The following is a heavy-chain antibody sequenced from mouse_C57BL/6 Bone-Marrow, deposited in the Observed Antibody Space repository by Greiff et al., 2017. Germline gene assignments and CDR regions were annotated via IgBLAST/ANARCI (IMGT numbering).Heavy chain of an antibody. CDR1: GYAFSSSW. Sequence: QVQLQQSGPELVKPGASVKISCKASGYAFSSSWMNWVKQRPGKGLEWIGRIYPGDGDTNYNGKFKGKATLTADKSSSTAYMQLSSLTSEDSAVYFCASSLSKDFDDWGQVATLTVSS. D-gene: IGHD6-5*01. J-gene: IGHJ2*01. CDR3: ASSLSKDFDD. V-gene: IGHV1-82*01. CDR2: IYPGDGDT.